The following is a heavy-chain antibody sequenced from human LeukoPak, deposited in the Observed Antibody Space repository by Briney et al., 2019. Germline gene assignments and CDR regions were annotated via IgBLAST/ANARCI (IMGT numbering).Heavy chain of an antibody. CDR1: GGSFSGYY. CDR3: ASIAAPYYYYYYMDV. J-gene: IGHJ6*03. CDR2: INHSGST. Sequence: SETLSLTCAVYGGSFSGYYWSWTRQPPGKGLEWIGEINHSGSTNYNPSLKSRVTISVDTSKNQFSLKLSSVTAADTAVYYCASIAAPYYYYYYMDVWGKGTTVTVSS. D-gene: IGHD6-6*01. V-gene: IGHV4-34*01.